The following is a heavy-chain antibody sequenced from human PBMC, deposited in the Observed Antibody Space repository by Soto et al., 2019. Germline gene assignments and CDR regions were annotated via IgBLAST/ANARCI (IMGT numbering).Heavy chain of an antibody. Sequence: QVQLVQSGAEVKKPGSSVKVSCKASGGTFSSYAISWVRQAPGQGLEWMGGIIPIFGTANYAQKFQGRVTITADESTSTAYLELITLRFEDTGVYYCARGGASGYGRHYYYYYGMDVWGQGTTVTVSS. V-gene: IGHV1-69*01. J-gene: IGHJ6*02. D-gene: IGHD5-12*01. CDR2: IIPIFGTA. CDR3: ARGGASGYGRHYYYYYGMDV. CDR1: GGTFSSYA.